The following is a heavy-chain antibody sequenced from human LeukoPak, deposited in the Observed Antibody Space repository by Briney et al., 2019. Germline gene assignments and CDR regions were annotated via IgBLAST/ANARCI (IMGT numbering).Heavy chain of an antibody. J-gene: IGHJ4*02. V-gene: IGHV4-4*02. CDR3: AREILGGFNPGAY. Sequence: SETLSLTCTVSLDSTTSNFWSWVRQPPGKGLEWIGEIHRSGSPNYNPSLQSRVTISIDRSRNQIVLELSSVTAADTTVYYCAREILGGFNPGAYWGQGTLVTVSS. CDR2: IHRSGSP. D-gene: IGHD1-14*01. CDR1: LDSTTSNF.